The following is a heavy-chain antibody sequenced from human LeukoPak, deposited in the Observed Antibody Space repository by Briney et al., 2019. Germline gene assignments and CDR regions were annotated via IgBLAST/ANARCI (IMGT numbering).Heavy chain of an antibody. D-gene: IGHD1-26*01. J-gene: IGHJ6*03. CDR3: ARAVLGGPTVYYNYYHMDV. CDR1: GYTFTSYY. Sequence: ASVKVSCKASGYTFTSYYMHWVRQAPGQGLEWMGIINPSGGSTSYAQKFQGRVTMTTDTSTSTAYMELRSLRSDDTAVYFCARAVLGGPTVYYNYYHMDVWGKGTAVTVSS. CDR2: INPSGGST. V-gene: IGHV1-46*01.